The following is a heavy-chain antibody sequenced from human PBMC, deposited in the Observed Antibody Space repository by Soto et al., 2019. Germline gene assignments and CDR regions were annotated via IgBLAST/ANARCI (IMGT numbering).Heavy chain of an antibody. CDR1: GCPISRGWYY. Sequence: TLSPSSTFSGCPISRGWYYCSRLHQPPGKGLEWIGYIHYNGNTTYNPSLNSRVTISIDTSKNQFSLNLNSVTAADTAVYYCARGRNSRTEYCGTDSCDCFDPLVQASLVT. D-gene: IGHD2-21*01. J-gene: IGHJ5*02. V-gene: IGHV4-61*01. CDR2: IHYNGNT. CDR3: ARGRNSRTEYCGTDSCDCFDP.